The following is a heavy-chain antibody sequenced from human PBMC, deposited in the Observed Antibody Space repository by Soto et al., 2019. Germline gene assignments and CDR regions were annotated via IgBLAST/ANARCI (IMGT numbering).Heavy chain of an antibody. V-gene: IGHV1-69*04. CDR1: GVTYNSYT. CDR3: ARDEHIVATTDPNYYYYYDMDV. J-gene: IGHJ6*03. D-gene: IGHD5-12*01. Sequence: SAKVCSTDSGVTYNSYTSMWVQQAPEQGLEWMGRIIPILGIANYAQKFQGRVTITADKSTSTAYMELSSLRSEDTAVYYCARDEHIVATTDPNYYYYYDMDVWGKGITVTVSS. CDR2: IIPILGIA.